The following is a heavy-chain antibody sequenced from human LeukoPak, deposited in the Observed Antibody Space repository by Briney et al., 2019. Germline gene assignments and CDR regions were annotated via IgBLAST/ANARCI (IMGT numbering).Heavy chain of an antibody. CDR3: ARVKAGATVENFYYYYRDV. D-gene: IGHD1/OR15-1a*01. CDR1: GFALSTYS. V-gene: IGHV3-21*01. J-gene: IGHJ6*03. CDR2: ITSISSYI. Sequence: PGGSLRLSCAASGFALSTYSMNWVRQAPGKGLEWVSSITSISSYIKYSDSVRGRFTISRDNAKNSLYLQMNSLRAEDTAVYYCARVKAGATVENFYYYYRDVWGKGTTVTVSS.